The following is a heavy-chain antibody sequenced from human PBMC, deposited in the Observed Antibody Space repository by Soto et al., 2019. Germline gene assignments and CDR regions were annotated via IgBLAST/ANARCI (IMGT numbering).Heavy chain of an antibody. CDR2: IYYSGST. CDR1: GGSISSGGYY. D-gene: IGHD3-10*01. V-gene: IGHV4-31*03. CDR3: ARGRGYYGSGSLYNWFDP. J-gene: IGHJ5*02. Sequence: PSETLSLTCTVSGGSISSGGYYWSWIRQHPGKGLEWIGYIYYSGSTYYNPSLKSRVTISVDTSKNQFSLRLSSVTAADTAVYYCARGRGYYGSGSLYNWFDPWGQGTLVTVSS.